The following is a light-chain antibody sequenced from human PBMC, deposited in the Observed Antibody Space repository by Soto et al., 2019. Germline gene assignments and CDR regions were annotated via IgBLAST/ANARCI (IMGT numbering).Light chain of an antibody. V-gene: IGKV4-1*01. Sequence: DIVMTQSPDSLAVSLGERATINCKSSQSVLHSSNNKNYLAWYQQKPGQPPKLLIYWASTRESGVPDRFSGSGSGTDFTLTISSLQAEDVAVYYCQQYYTNALTFGGGTKVGVK. CDR3: QQYYTNALT. CDR1: QSVLHSSNNKNY. CDR2: WAS. J-gene: IGKJ4*01.